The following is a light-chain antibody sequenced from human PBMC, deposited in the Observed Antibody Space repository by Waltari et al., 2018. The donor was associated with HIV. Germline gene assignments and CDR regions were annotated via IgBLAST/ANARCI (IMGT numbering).Light chain of an antibody. J-gene: IGLJ2*01. CDR3: SSYSSSNILL. Sequence: QSALTQPASVSGSPGQSITISCTGTTNDLNIYNYVSWYQQHPGKAPNLIVYEVSNRPSGVSNRFSGSKSGSTASLTISGLQPEDEADYYCSSYSSSNILLFGGGTSLTVL. V-gene: IGLV2-14*01. CDR2: EVS. CDR1: TNDLNIYNY.